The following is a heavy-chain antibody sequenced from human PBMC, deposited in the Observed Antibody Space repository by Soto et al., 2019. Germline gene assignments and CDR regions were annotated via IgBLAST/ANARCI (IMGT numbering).Heavy chain of an antibody. Sequence: SETLSLTCAVSGYSIRSGYFWGWIRQPPGKGLEWIGSMYHSGITYYNLSLKSRVTISVDTSKNQLSLKLSSATAADTAVYYCARSMYSTSAQLYYGMDVWGQGTTVIVSS. J-gene: IGHJ6*02. CDR1: GYSIRSGYF. V-gene: IGHV4-38-2*01. CDR3: ARSMYSTSAQLYYGMDV. D-gene: IGHD6-6*01. CDR2: MYHSGIT.